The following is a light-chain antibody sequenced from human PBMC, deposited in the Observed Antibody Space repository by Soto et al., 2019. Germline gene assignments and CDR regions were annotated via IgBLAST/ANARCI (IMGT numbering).Light chain of an antibody. CDR1: QDIRNN. Sequence: IQMTQSPSSLSASVGDRVTITCRASQDIRNNLAWFQQKSGRAPKSLMFGASNLQSGVPSRFSGSGSGTDLTLTISSLQPEDFATYYCQQYGSDSFTFGPGTKVDIK. V-gene: IGKV1-16*01. CDR3: QQYGSDSFT. J-gene: IGKJ3*01. CDR2: GAS.